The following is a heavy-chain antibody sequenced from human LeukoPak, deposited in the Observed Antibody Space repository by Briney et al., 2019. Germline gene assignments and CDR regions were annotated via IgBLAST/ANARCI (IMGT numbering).Heavy chain of an antibody. J-gene: IGHJ6*03. Sequence: GASVKASCKASGYTFTSYAMNWVRQAPGQGLEWMGWINTNTGNPTYAQGFTGRFVFSLDTSVSTAYLQISSLKAEDTAVYYCARDSGLWFGELFKYYYYMDVWGKGTTVTVSS. D-gene: IGHD3-10*01. V-gene: IGHV7-4-1*02. CDR3: ARDSGLWFGELFKYYYYMDV. CDR2: INTNTGNP. CDR1: GYTFTSYA.